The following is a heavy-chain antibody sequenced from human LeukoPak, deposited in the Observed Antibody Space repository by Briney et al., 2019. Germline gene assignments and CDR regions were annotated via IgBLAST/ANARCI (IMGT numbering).Heavy chain of an antibody. CDR3: ARSSAYSSSEPLDY. D-gene: IGHD6-6*01. Sequence: GGSLRLSCEASGFPFSSFAMSWVRQAPGKGLEWVSSVNGPGGSTRYADSVKGRFSISRDSSKNTMFLQMNSLRAEDTAVYYCARSSAYSSSEPLDYWGQGTLVTVSS. V-gene: IGHV3-23*01. J-gene: IGHJ4*02. CDR1: GFPFSSFA. CDR2: VNGPGGST.